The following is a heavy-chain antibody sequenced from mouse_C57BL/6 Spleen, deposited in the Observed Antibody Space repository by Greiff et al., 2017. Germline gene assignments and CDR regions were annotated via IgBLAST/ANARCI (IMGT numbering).Heavy chain of an antibody. CDR2: ISSGSSTI. CDR1: GFTFSDYG. D-gene: IGHD1-1*02. V-gene: IGHV5-17*01. CDR3: AGGRYAMDY. J-gene: IGHJ4*01. Sequence: EVQVVESGGGLVKPGGSLKLSCAASGFTFSDYGMHWVRQAPETGLEWVAYISSGSSTIYSADTVKGRFTISRDNAKNTLFLQMTSLRSEDTAMYYCAGGRYAMDYWGQGTSVTVSS.